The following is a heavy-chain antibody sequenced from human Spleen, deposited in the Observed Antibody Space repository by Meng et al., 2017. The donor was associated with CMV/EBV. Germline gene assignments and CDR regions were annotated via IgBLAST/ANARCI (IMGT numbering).Heavy chain of an antibody. V-gene: IGHV3-15*01. CDR2: IKSSTDGGAT. Sequence: GESLKISCAASGFTFNNAYMSWVRQAPGKGLEWVGRIKSSTDGGATDYAAPVKGRFTISRDDSKSTIYLQMNNLKVEDTAVYYCTTDDYGEYVASIRDWGQGTLVTVSS. J-gene: IGHJ4*02. CDR1: GFTFNNAY. CDR3: TTDDYGEYVASIRD. D-gene: IGHD4/OR15-4a*01.